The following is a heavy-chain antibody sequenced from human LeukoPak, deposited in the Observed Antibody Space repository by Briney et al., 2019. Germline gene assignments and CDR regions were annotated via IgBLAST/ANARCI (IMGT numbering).Heavy chain of an antibody. Sequence: ASVTVSCKASGYTFTSYAMHWVRQAPGQRLEWMGWINAGNGNTKYSQKFQGRVTITRDTSASTAYMELSSLRSEDTAVYYCARDQGLHVDTAMALDYWGQGTLVTVSS. D-gene: IGHD5-18*01. CDR1: GYTFTSYA. CDR2: INAGNGNT. V-gene: IGHV1-3*01. J-gene: IGHJ4*02. CDR3: ARDQGLHVDTAMALDY.